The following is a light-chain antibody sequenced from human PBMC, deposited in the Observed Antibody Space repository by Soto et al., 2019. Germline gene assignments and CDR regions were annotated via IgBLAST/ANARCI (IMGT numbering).Light chain of an antibody. CDR3: VLSYSGPYV. CDR1: TGAVTSGHY. CDR2: DTS. Sequence: QAVVTQEPSLTVSPGGTVTLTCGSSTGAVTSGHYPYWFQQKPGQAPRTLIYDTSNKHSWTPARFSGSLLGGKAALTLSGAQPEDEAEYYCVLSYSGPYVFGTGTKSPS. J-gene: IGLJ1*01. V-gene: IGLV7-46*01.